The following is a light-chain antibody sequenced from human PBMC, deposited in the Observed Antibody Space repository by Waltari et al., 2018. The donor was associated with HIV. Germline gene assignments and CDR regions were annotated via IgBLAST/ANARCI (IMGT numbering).Light chain of an antibody. CDR1: ASDIGDYNY. CDR3: SSYTRSTRTTAWL. J-gene: IGLJ2*01. V-gene: IGLV2-14*03. Sequence: QSALTQPASVSGAPGQSITISCTGTASDIGDYNYVSWYHQHPGKAPKLVIYDVSTRPSGISTRFSVSTSGATSSLTISWLQAEDESVYYCSSYTRSTRTTAWLFGGGTRLTVL. CDR2: DVS.